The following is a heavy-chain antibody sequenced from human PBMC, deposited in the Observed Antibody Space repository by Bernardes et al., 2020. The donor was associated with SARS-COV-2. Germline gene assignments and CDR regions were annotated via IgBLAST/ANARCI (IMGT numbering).Heavy chain of an antibody. D-gene: IGHD1-26*01. Sequence: GWSLRLSCAASGFTFSSYAMSWVRQAPGKGLEWVSSISGSVGTTFYADSVKGRFTISRDNSKNTLYLLMNTLRAEDTAVYYCAKFLAGSSPHRTGATTYFD. CDR3: AKFLAGSSPHRTGATTYFD. CDR1: GFTFSSYA. V-gene: IGHV3-23*01. J-gene: IGHJ4*01. CDR2: ISGSVGTT.